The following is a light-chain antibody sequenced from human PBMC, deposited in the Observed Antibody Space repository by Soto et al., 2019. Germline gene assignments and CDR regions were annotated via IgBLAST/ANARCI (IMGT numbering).Light chain of an antibody. CDR2: GVS. J-gene: IGKJ1*01. Sequence: EIVMPQSPGTLSVSAGERATLSCRASQSVSVNLAWYQQKPGQAPRLLIYGVSTRATGIPARFSGSGSGTDFTLTISRLEPEDFAVYYCQQYGSSPRTFGQGTKVDIK. CDR3: QQYGSSPRT. V-gene: IGKV3-20*01. CDR1: QSVSVN.